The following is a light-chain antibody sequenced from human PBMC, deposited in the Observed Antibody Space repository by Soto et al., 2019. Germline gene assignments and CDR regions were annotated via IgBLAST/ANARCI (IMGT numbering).Light chain of an antibody. CDR1: QSLTNSR. V-gene: IGKV3-20*01. J-gene: IGKJ1*01. Sequence: EIVLTQSPGTLSLSPGERATLSCRASQSLTNSRLAWYQQKPGQAPKVLIYGGSNRATGIPDRFSGSGSGTDFTLTISSLQSEDVAVYFCQEYDNWPPEGPFGQGTKVEI. CDR3: QEYDNWPPEGP. CDR2: GGS.